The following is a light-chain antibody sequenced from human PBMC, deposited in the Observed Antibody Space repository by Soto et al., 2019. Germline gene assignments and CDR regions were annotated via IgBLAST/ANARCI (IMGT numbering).Light chain of an antibody. CDR1: QTISNW. CDR2: KAS. V-gene: IGKV1-5*03. CDR3: QQYKTLRT. Sequence: DIQMTQSPSTLSASVGDRVTITCRASQTISNWLAWYQQRPGKAPKLLIYKASSLESGVPSRFSGSGSGTEFTLTISSLQPDDFATYYCQQYKTLRTFGQGTKVDIK. J-gene: IGKJ1*01.